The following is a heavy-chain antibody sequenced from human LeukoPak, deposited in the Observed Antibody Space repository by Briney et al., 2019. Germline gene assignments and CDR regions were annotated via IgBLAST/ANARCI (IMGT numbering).Heavy chain of an antibody. J-gene: IGHJ5*02. V-gene: IGHV3-53*01. CDR1: GFTVSSNY. D-gene: IGHD2-2*01. Sequence: GGSLRLSCAASGFTVSSNYMSWVRQAPGKGLVGVSDIYSGGSTYYADSVEGRFTISRDNSKNTLYLQMNSLRAEDTAVYYCARDDCSGTSCAKHSNWFDPWGQGTLVTVSS. CDR3: ARDDCSGTSCAKHSNWFDP. CDR2: IYSGGST.